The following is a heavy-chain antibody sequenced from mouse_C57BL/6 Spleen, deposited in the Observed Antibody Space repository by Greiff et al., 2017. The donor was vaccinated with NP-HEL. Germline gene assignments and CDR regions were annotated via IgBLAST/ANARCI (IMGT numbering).Heavy chain of an antibody. D-gene: IGHD4-1*01. Sequence: EVQLQQSGPELVKPGASVKISCKASGYTFTDYYMNWVKQSHGKSLEWIGDINPNNGGTSYNQKFKGKATLTVDKSSSTAYMELRSLTSEDSAVYYCASGRWDVRFAYWGQGTLVTVSA. CDR3: ASGRWDVRFAY. CDR2: INPNNGGT. V-gene: IGHV1-26*01. J-gene: IGHJ3*01. CDR1: GYTFTDYY.